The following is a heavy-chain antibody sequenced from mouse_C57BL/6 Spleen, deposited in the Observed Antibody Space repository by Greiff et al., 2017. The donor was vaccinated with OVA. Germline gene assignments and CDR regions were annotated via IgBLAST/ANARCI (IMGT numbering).Heavy chain of an antibody. CDR1: GYTFTSYW. CDR2: IHPNSGST. Sequence: QVQLQQPGAELVKPGASVKLSCKASGYTFTSYWMHWVKQRPGQGLEWIGMIHPNSGSTNYNEKFKSKATLTVDKSSSTAYMQLSSLTSEDSAVYYCARRYYYDDDGFAYWGQGTLVTVAA. CDR3: ARRYYYDDDGFAY. V-gene: IGHV1-64*01. D-gene: IGHD2-4*01. J-gene: IGHJ3*01.